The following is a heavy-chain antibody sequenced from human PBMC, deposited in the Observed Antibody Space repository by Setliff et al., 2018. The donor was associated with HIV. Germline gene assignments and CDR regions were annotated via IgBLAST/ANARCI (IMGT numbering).Heavy chain of an antibody. CDR3: ATVAHSTALDY. D-gene: IGHD2-8*02. V-gene: IGHV3-15*01. J-gene: IGHJ4*02. CDR1: GFTFSNAW. CDR2: IKSKTDGGTT. Sequence: GGSLRLSCAASGFTFSNAWMSWVRQAPGKGLEWVGRIKSKTDGGTTDYAAPVKGRFTISRDDSKDTLYLEMNSLKSEDTAVYYCATVAHSTALDYWGQGTLVTVSS.